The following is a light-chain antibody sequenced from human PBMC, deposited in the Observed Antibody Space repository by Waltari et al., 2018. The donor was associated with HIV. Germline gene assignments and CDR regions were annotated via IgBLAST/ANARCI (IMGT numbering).Light chain of an antibody. J-gene: IGLJ2*01. CDR1: SSDVGGYNY. V-gene: IGLV2-8*01. Sequence: QSALTQPPSASGSPGQSVTISCTGTSSDVGGYNYVSWYQQHPGKAPKLIIYEVSKRPSGVPDRFSGSKSGNTASLTVSGLQTEDEADYYCSSYADSNFVVFGGGTQLTVL. CDR2: EVS. CDR3: SSYADSNFVV.